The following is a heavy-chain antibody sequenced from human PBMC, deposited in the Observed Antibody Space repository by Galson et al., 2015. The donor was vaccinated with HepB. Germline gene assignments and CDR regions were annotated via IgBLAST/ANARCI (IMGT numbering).Heavy chain of an antibody. Sequence: SLRLSCAASGFSVNNYGLHWVRQAPGKGLEWVAVISYDGSNKYYADSVKGRFTISRDNSKNTLYLQMNSLRAEDTAVYYCAKELVPRQYYYYGMDVWGQGTTVTVSS. V-gene: IGHV3-30*18. CDR3: AKELVPRQYYYYGMDV. CDR1: GFSVNNYG. J-gene: IGHJ6*02. CDR2: ISYDGSNK. D-gene: IGHD6-13*01.